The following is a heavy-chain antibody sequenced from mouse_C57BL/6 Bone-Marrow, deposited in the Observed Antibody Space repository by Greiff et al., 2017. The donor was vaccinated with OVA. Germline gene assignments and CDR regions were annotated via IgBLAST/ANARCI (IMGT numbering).Heavy chain of an antibody. D-gene: IGHD2-4*01. CDR2: IYPGSGST. V-gene: IGHV1-55*01. CDR3: ARIYYDYGCAY. CDR1: GYTFTSYW. Sequence: QVQLQQPGAELVKPGASVKMSCKASGYTFTSYWITWVKQRPGQGLEWIGDIYPGSGSTNYNEKLKSKATLTVDTSSSTAYMQLSSLTSEDSAVYYCARIYYDYGCAYWGQGTLVTVSA. J-gene: IGHJ3*01.